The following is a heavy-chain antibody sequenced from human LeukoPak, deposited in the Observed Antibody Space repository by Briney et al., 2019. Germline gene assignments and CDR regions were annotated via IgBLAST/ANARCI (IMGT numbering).Heavy chain of an antibody. J-gene: IGHJ4*02. D-gene: IGHD3-10*01. Sequence: GGSLRLSCAASGFTFSNYGMHWVRQAPGKGLEWVAFIRFDGTNKYYADSMKGRLTISRDNSKNTLYLQMNSLRAEDTAVYYCAGPSSSGVGYWGQGTLVTVSS. CDR2: IRFDGTNK. V-gene: IGHV3-30*02. CDR3: AGPSSSGVGY. CDR1: GFTFSNYG.